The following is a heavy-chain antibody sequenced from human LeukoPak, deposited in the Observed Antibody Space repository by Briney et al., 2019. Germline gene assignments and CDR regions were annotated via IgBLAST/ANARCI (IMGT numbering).Heavy chain of an antibody. CDR3: ARDQGCSSTSCSYYYYMDV. J-gene: IGHJ6*03. V-gene: IGHV1-18*01. CDR1: GYTFTSYG. Sequence: ASVKVSCKASGYTFTSYGISWVRQAPGQGLEWMGWISAYNGNTNYAQKLQGRVTMTTDTSTSTAYMELRSLRSDDTAVYYCARDQGCSSTSCSYYYYMDVWGKGTTVTVSS. D-gene: IGHD2-2*01. CDR2: ISAYNGNT.